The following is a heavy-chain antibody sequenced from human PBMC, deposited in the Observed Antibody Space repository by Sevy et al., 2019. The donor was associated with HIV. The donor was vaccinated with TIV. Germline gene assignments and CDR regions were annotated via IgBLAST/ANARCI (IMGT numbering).Heavy chain of an antibody. J-gene: IGHJ6*02. CDR2: LYTSGSP. V-gene: IGHV4-61*09. CDR3: AKGVIKGPSIGVPWDYYDGMDV. D-gene: IGHD3-16*01. Sequence: SETLSLTCAVSGASISNTNYYWSWIRQSAGKGLEWIGHLYTSGSPNYNPSVKSRVTMSVDTSKAQFSLKLTSVTAAEAGVYYCAKGVIKGPSIGVPWDYYDGMDVWGPGTTVTVSS. CDR1: GASISNTNYY.